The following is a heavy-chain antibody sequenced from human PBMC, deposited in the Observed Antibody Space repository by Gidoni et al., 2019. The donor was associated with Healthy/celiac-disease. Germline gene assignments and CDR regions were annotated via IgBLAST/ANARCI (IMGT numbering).Heavy chain of an antibody. J-gene: IGHJ4*02. Sequence: QVQLVQSGAEVTKPGASVKVSCKASGYTFTRYGISWVRQATGQGLEWMGWISAYNGNTNYAQKLQGRVTMTTDTSTSTAYMELRSLRSDDTAVYYCARDLPNSSGWYSPDYWGQGTLVTVSS. D-gene: IGHD6-19*01. CDR3: ARDLPNSSGWYSPDY. CDR1: GYTFTRYG. V-gene: IGHV1-18*01. CDR2: ISAYNGNT.